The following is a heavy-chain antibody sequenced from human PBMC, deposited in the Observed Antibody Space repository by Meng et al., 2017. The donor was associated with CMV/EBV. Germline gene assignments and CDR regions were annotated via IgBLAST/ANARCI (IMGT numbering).Heavy chain of an antibody. CDR3: AKDMGDYYYYGMDV. V-gene: IGHV3-43*01. J-gene: IGHJ6*02. CDR1: GFTFDDYT. CDR2: ISWDGGST. Sequence: GESLKISCAASGFTFDDYTMHWARQAPGKGLEWVSLISWDGGSTYYADSVKGRFTISRDNSKTSLYLQMNSLRTEDTALYYCAKDMGDYYYYGMDVWGQGTTVTVSS.